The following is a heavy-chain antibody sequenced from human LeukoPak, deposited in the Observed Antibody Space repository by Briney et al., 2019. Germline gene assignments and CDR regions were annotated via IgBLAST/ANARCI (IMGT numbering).Heavy chain of an antibody. CDR1: GYSFTSYW. J-gene: IGHJ5*02. CDR3: ARHTDYYDSSATNKPDNWFDP. Sequence: TGESLKISCKGSGYSFTSYWISWVRQMPGKGLEWMGRIDPSDSYTNYSPSFQGHVTISADKSISTAYLQWSSLKASDTAMYYCARHTDYYDSSATNKPDNWFDPWGQGTLVTVSS. CDR2: IDPSDSYT. D-gene: IGHD3-22*01. V-gene: IGHV5-10-1*01.